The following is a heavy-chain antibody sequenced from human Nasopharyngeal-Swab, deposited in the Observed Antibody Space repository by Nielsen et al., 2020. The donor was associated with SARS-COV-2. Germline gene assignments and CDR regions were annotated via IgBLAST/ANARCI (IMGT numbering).Heavy chain of an antibody. D-gene: IGHD3-16*01. CDR3: GRGGKLGALDI. J-gene: IGHJ3*02. CDR2: IKQDGSDK. V-gene: IGHV3-7*01. Sequence: GESLNISCAASGLTFTNSWMSWVRQAPGKGLEWVANIKQDGSDKYYVDSVKGRFTISRDNAKNSLEQQMNSLRVEDTAVYYCGRGGKLGALDIWGQGTMVTVSS. CDR1: GLTFTNSW.